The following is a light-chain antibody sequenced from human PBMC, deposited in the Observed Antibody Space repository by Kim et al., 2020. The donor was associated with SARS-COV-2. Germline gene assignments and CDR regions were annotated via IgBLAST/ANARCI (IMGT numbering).Light chain of an antibody. V-gene: IGLV2-14*03. J-gene: IGLJ3*02. CDR1: SSNIGSYNY. Sequence: GQSSSISGTGTSSNIGSYNYVSWHQQHPGKAPKLMIYDVNKRPSGISSRFSGSKSGSTASLTISGLQAEDEADYYCSSFTTRSTLVFGGGTKVTVL. CDR3: SSFTTRSTLV. CDR2: DVN.